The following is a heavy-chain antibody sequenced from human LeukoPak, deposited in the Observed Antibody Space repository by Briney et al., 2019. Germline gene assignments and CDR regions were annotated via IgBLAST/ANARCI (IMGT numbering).Heavy chain of an antibody. Sequence: GGSLRLSCAASGFIFSSYNMHWVRQAPGKGLEWVAAILYDGSKKYYADSVKGRFTISRDNSKNTLYLQMNSLRAEDTAVYYCARQDDYFDYWGQGTLVTVSS. CDR3: ARQDDYFDY. CDR1: GFIFSSYN. D-gene: IGHD5-24*01. V-gene: IGHV3-30*04. CDR2: ILYDGSKK. J-gene: IGHJ4*02.